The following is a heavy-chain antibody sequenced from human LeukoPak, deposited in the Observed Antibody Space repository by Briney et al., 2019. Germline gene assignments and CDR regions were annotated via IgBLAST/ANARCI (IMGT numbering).Heavy chain of an antibody. CDR3: ATLYYYDSSDY. J-gene: IGHJ4*02. CDR1: GYTFTSYD. CDR2: MNPNSGNT. D-gene: IGHD3-22*01. V-gene: IGHV1-8*03. Sequence: GASVKVSCKASGYTFTSYDLNWVRQATGHGLEWMGWMNPNSGNTGYSQKFQGRITITRDTSISTAYMELSSLRSEDTAVYYCATLYYYDSSDYWGQGTLVTVSS.